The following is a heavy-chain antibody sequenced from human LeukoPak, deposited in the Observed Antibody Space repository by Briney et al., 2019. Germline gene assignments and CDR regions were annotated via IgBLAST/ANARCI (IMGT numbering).Heavy chain of an antibody. V-gene: IGHV5-51*01. D-gene: IGHD3-22*01. CDR1: GYSFTSYW. Sequence: ESLKISCKGSGYSFTSYWIGWVRQMPGKGLEWMGIIHPGDSDTRYSPSFQGQVTISADKSISTAYLQWSSLKASDTAMYYCARQMLYYDSSGVGMDVWGQGTTVTVSS. CDR3: ARQMLYYDSSGVGMDV. J-gene: IGHJ6*02. CDR2: IHPGDSDT.